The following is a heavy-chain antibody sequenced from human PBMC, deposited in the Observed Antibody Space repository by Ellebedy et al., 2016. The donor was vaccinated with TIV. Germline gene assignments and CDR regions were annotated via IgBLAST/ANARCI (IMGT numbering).Heavy chain of an antibody. D-gene: IGHD2-2*01. CDR2: IYPSRGDT. Sequence: AASVKVSCKPSGYTFTDYHIYWVRQAPGQGLEWMGWIYPSRGDTQYAQKFQGRVTMTRDTSITTAYMELNRLTSDDTAVYYCASVTFSSLSPFDYWGQGTLVTVSS. V-gene: IGHV1-2*02. J-gene: IGHJ4*02. CDR1: GYTFTDYH. CDR3: ASVTFSSLSPFDY.